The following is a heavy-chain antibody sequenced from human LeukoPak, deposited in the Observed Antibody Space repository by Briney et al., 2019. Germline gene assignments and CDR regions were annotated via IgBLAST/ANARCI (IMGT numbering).Heavy chain of an antibody. CDR2: IYYSGST. CDR3: ARAIHCSGGSCHFDY. CDR1: GGSISSYY. Sequence: SETLSLTCTVSGGSISSYYWSWIRQPPGKGLEWIGYIYYSGSTNYNPSLKSRVTMSVDTSKNQFSLKLNSVTAADTAVYYCARAIHCSGGSCHFDYWGQGTLVTVSS. D-gene: IGHD2-15*01. J-gene: IGHJ4*02. V-gene: IGHV4-59*12.